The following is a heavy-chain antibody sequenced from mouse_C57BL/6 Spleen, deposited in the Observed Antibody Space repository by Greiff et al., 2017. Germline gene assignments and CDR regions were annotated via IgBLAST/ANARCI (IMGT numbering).Heavy chain of an antibody. V-gene: IGHV10-3*01. Sequence: EVKVVESGGGLVQPKGSLKLSCAASGFTFNTYAMHWVRQAPGKGLEWVARKRSKSSNYATYYADSVKDRFTISRDDSQSMLYLQMNNLKTEDTAVYYCVREGKLSGIFDYWGQGTTLTVSS. D-gene: IGHD4-1*01. CDR2: KRSKSSNYAT. J-gene: IGHJ2*01. CDR3: VREGKLSGIFDY. CDR1: GFTFNTYA.